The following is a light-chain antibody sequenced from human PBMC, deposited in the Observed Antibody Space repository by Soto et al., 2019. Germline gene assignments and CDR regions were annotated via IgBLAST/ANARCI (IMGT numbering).Light chain of an antibody. V-gene: IGKV1-13*02. CDR3: QHFNSYPLT. CDR2: DVS. Sequence: AVQLTQSPSSLSASVGDSITITCRAGQGIRSAFAWYQQQPGRPPKLLIYDVSTLESGVPSRFSGSGSGTDFTLTISSLQPEDFATYYCQHFNSYPLTFGGGTKVE. CDR1: QGIRSA. J-gene: IGKJ4*01.